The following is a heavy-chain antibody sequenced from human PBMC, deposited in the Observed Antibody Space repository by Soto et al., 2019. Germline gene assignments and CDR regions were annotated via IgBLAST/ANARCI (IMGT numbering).Heavy chain of an antibody. CDR1: GFTFSSYA. J-gene: IGHJ5*02. CDR3: AKESSPGYCSGGSCYQPRADWFDP. D-gene: IGHD2-15*01. CDR2: ISGSGGST. V-gene: IGHV3-23*01. Sequence: GSLRLSCAASGFTFSSYAMSWVRQAPGKGLEWVSAISGSGGSTYYADSVKGRFTISRDNSKNTLYLQMNSLRAEDTAVYYCAKESSPGYCSGGSCYQPRADWFDPWGQGSLVTVSS.